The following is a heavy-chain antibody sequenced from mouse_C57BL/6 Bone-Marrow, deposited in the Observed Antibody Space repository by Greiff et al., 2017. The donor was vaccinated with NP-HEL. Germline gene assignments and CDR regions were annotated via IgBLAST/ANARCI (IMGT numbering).Heavy chain of an antibody. CDR1: GYTFTDYY. Sequence: VQLQQSGPELVKPGASVKISCKASGYTFTDYYMNWVKQSHGKSLEWIGDINPNNGGTSYNQKFKGKATLTVDKSSSTAYMELRSLTSEDSAVYYCLTTVEAFDYWGQGTTLTVSS. CDR3: LTTVEAFDY. V-gene: IGHV1-26*01. J-gene: IGHJ2*01. D-gene: IGHD1-1*01. CDR2: INPNNGGT.